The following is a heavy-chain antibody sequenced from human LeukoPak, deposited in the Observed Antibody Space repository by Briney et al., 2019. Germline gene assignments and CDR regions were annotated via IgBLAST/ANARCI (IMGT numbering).Heavy chain of an antibody. Sequence: SETLSLTCTVSGGSISSSSYYWGWIRQPPGKGLEWIGSIYYSGSTYYNPSLKSRVTISVDTSKNQFSLKLSSVTAADTAVYYCARHTLSGRYYRSVDYWGQGTLVTVSS. V-gene: IGHV4-39*01. CDR3: ARHTLSGRYYRSVDY. D-gene: IGHD1-26*01. J-gene: IGHJ4*02. CDR2: IYYSGST. CDR1: GGSISSSSYY.